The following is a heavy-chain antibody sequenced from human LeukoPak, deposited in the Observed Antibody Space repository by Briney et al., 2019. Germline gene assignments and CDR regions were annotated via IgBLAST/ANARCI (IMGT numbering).Heavy chain of an antibody. CDR1: GASLNY. J-gene: IGHJ4*02. CDR3: VTGYYEPFDN. Sequence: KPSETLSLTCSVSGASLNYWGWIRQSPGKGLEWLGYISDTGKTDYNPSLKSRGTLSLDTSKNQFSLRLTSVTAADTAVYYCVTGYYEPFDNWGPGTLFAGSS. CDR2: ISDTGKT. D-gene: IGHD3-3*01. V-gene: IGHV4-59*01.